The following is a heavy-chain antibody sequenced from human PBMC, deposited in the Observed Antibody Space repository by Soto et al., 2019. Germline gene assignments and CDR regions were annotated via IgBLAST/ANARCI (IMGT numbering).Heavy chain of an antibody. CDR2: IYWDDDK. D-gene: IGHD3-10*01. Sequence: QITLKESGPTLVKPTQTLTLTCTFSGFSLSTNGVSVGWIRQPPGKALEWLALIYWDDDKRYSPSLKNRLTITKDTSKNQVVLTMTNMDPVDTATYYCAHCRRDRGIITPSSWGQGTLVTVSS. V-gene: IGHV2-5*02. CDR1: GFSLSTNGVS. CDR3: AHCRRDRGIITPSS. J-gene: IGHJ5*02.